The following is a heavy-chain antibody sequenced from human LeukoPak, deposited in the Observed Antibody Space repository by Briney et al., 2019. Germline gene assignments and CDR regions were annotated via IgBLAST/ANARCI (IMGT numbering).Heavy chain of an antibody. Sequence: SVKVSCKASGGTFSSYAISWVRQAPGQGLEWMGRIIPILGIANYAQKFQGRVTITADKSTSTAYMELSSLRSEDTAVYYCARSPWYYYDSSIGYYFDYWGQGTLVTVTS. D-gene: IGHD3-22*01. J-gene: IGHJ4*02. V-gene: IGHV1-69*04. CDR3: ARSPWYYYDSSIGYYFDY. CDR1: GGTFSSYA. CDR2: IIPILGIA.